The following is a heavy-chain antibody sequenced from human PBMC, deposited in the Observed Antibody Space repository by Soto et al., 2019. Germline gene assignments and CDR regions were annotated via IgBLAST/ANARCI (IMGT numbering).Heavy chain of an antibody. D-gene: IGHD3-10*01. CDR1: GFAFSSYV. CDR3: VSDRGYGHASVPYS. Sequence: QAQLVESGGGVVQPGRSLRLSCAASGFAFSSYVMHWVRQAPGTGLEWVAVISYDGSLQHYADSVKGRFTISRDNSKNMVLLQISSLRPEDTAVYYCVSDRGYGHASVPYSWGQGTLVSVSS. CDR2: ISYDGSLQ. J-gene: IGHJ4*02. V-gene: IGHV3-30*03.